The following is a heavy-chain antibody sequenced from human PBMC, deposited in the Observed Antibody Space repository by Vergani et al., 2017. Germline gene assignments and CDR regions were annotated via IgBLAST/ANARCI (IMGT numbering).Heavy chain of an antibody. CDR3: ASSNWNHVRPIYAFDI. D-gene: IGHD1-14*01. CDR1: GYTFTGYY. J-gene: IGHJ3*02. V-gene: IGHV1-2*02. Sequence: QVQLVQSGAEVKKPGASVKVSCKASGYTFTGYYMHWVRQAPGQGLEWMGWINPNSGGTNYAQKFQGRVTRTRDTSISTAYMELSRLRSDDTAVYYCASSNWNHVRPIYAFDIWGQGTMVTVSS. CDR2: INPNSGGT.